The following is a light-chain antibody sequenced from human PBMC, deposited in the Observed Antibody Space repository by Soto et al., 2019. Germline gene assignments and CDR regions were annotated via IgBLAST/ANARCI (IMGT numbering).Light chain of an antibody. CDR3: SSYTTSSTQV. CDR2: EVS. J-gene: IGLJ1*01. V-gene: IGLV2-14*01. Sequence: QSVLTQRASVSGSPGQSITISCTGSSSDIGGYKHVSWYRQHPGKAPKLMIYEVSNRPSGVSNRFSGSKSGNTASLTISGLQAEDEADYYCSSYTTSSTQVFGTGTKVTVL. CDR1: SSDIGGYKH.